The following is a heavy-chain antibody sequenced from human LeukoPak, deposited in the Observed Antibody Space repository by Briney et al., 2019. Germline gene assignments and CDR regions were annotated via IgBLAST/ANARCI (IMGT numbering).Heavy chain of an antibody. V-gene: IGHV4-4*02. Sequence: SGTLPLTCAVSGGSISTNNWWSWVRQPPGKGLEWIGEIYHSGGTNYSPSFRSRVAASVDRSKNQFSLKLSSVTAADTAVYYCARGVAGADFSYIDVWGKGTTVTVS. J-gene: IGHJ6*03. CDR2: IYHSGGT. D-gene: IGHD1-14*01. CDR3: ARGVAGADFSYIDV. CDR1: GGSISTNNW.